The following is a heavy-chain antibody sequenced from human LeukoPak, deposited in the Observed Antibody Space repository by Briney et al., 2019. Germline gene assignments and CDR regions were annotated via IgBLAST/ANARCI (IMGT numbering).Heavy chain of an antibody. Sequence: GGSLRLSCAASGFTFSSYGMHWVRQAPGKGLEWVAVIWYDGSNKYYADSVKGRFTISRDNSKNTLYLQMNGLRAEDTAVYYCARDLKVYGDYGLENFDYWGQGTLVTVSS. V-gene: IGHV3-33*01. CDR1: GFTFSSYG. CDR2: IWYDGSNK. D-gene: IGHD4-17*01. CDR3: ARDLKVYGDYGLENFDY. J-gene: IGHJ4*02.